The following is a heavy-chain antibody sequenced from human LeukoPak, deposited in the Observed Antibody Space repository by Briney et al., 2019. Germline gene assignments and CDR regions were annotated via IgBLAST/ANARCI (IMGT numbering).Heavy chain of an antibody. V-gene: IGHV1-3*01. CDR3: AREFLGRLHPLYYYGMDV. D-gene: IGHD2-21*01. J-gene: IGHJ6*02. CDR1: GYTFTSYA. Sequence: GTSVKVSCKASGYTFTSYAMHWVRQAPGQRLEWMGWINAGNGNTKYSQKFQGRVTITRDTSASTAYMELSSLRSEDTAVYYCAREFLGRLHPLYYYGMDVWGQGTTVTVSS. CDR2: INAGNGNT.